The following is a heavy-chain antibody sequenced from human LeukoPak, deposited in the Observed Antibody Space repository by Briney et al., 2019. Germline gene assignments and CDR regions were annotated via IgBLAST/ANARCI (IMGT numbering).Heavy chain of an antibody. Sequence: PSETLSLTCTVSGGSISSSSYYWGWIRQPPGKGLEWIGSIYYSGSTYYNPSLKSRVTISVDTSKNQFSLKLSSVTAADTAMYYCARVVGPDGSSGYWWSIDIWGQGTLVTVSS. CDR3: ARVVGPDGSSGYWWSIDI. CDR1: GGSISSSSYY. D-gene: IGHD3-22*01. J-gene: IGHJ3*02. CDR2: IYYSGST. V-gene: IGHV4-39*07.